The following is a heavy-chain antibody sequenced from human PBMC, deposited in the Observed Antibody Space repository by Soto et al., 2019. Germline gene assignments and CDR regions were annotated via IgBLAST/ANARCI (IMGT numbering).Heavy chain of an antibody. V-gene: IGHV3-23*01. J-gene: IGHJ4*02. Sequence: GGSLRLSCAASGFTFSSYAMSWVRQAPGKGLEWVSGLSGSGGSTYYADSVKGRFTISRDNSKNTLYLQLNSLRAEDTAVYYCAKGVSGYFTYYFDYWGQGTLVTVSS. CDR1: GFTFSSYA. CDR3: AKGVSGYFTYYFDY. D-gene: IGHD3-22*01. CDR2: LSGSGGST.